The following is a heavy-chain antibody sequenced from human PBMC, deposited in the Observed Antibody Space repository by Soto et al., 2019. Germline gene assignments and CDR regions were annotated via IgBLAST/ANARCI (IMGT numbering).Heavy chain of an antibody. CDR1: GGAISSYY. V-gene: IGHV4-59*01. Sequence: KTSETPSLTCTVSGGAISSYYWSWIRQPPGKGLEWFGYIYYSGSTNYNPSLRSRVTISVDTSKNHFSLQLSSVTAADTAVYYCARGRYSYGSPIQEYWGQGTLVTVSS. CDR3: ARGRYSYGSPIQEY. CDR2: IYYSGST. D-gene: IGHD5-18*01. J-gene: IGHJ4*02.